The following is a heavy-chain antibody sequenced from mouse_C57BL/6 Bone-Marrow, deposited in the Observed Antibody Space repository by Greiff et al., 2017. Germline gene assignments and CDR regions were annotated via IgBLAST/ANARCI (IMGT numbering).Heavy chain of an antibody. CDR1: GYTFTGYW. CDR2: ILPGSGST. V-gene: IGHV1-9*01. CDR3: ARLGYYYGSSYVYYFDY. J-gene: IGHJ2*01. Sequence: VQLQQSGAELMKPGASVKLSCKATGYTFTGYWIEWVKQRPGHGLEWIGEILPGSGSTNYNEKFKGKATFTADTSSNTAYMQLSSLTTEDSAIYYCARLGYYYGSSYVYYFDYWGQGTTLTVSS. D-gene: IGHD1-1*01.